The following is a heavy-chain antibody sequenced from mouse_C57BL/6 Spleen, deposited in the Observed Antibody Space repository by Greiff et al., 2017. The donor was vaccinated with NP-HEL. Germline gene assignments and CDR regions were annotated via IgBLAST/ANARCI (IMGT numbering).Heavy chain of an antibody. J-gene: IGHJ1*03. CDR2: IWSGGST. D-gene: IGHD1-1*01. V-gene: IGHV2-2*01. CDR1: GFSLTSYG. CDR3: ANYYGSSFWYFDV. Sequence: QVQLKESGPGLVQPSQSLSITCTVSGFSLTSYGVHWVRQSPGKGLEWLGVIWSGGSTDYNAAFISRLSISKDNSKSQVFFKMNSLQADDTAIYYCANYYGSSFWYFDVWGTGTTVTVSS.